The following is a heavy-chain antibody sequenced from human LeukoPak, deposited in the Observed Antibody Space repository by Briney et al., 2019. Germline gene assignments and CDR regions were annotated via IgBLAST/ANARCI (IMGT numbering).Heavy chain of an antibody. Sequence: GGSLRLSCTASGFTFGDYAMSWFRQAPGEGLEWVGFIRSKAYGGTTEYAASVKGRFTISRDDSKSIAYLQMNSLKTEDTAVYYCTRVGIAVAGTAYYYYGMDVWGQGTTVTVSS. CDR3: TRVGIAVAGTAYYYYGMDV. D-gene: IGHD6-19*01. J-gene: IGHJ6*02. V-gene: IGHV3-49*03. CDR1: GFTFGDYA. CDR2: IRSKAYGGTT.